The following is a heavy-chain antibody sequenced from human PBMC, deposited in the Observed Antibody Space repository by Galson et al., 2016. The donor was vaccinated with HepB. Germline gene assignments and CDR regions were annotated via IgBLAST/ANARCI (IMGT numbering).Heavy chain of an antibody. CDR1: GFTFSSYS. CDR2: ISSGSSYI. Sequence: SLRLSCAASGFTFSSYSMNWVRQAPGKGLEWVSSISSGSSYIFYADSVKGRFTMYRDDARNSLYLQMSSLRVEDTALYQCARGLVGSGMDVWGQGTTVTVSS. V-gene: IGHV3-21*04. CDR3: ARGLVGSGMDV. J-gene: IGHJ6*02. D-gene: IGHD3-10*01.